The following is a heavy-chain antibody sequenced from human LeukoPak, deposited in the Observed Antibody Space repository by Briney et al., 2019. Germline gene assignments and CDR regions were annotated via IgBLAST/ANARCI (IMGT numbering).Heavy chain of an antibody. D-gene: IGHD3-3*01. CDR1: GGSISSGSYY. J-gene: IGHJ6*03. CDR3: AVTNLGVVPSYYYYYIDV. Sequence: SETLSLTCTVSGGSISSGSYYWSWIRQPAGKGLEWIGRIYTSGSTNYNPSLKSRVTISVDTSKNQFSLKLSSVTAADTAVYYCAVTNLGVVPSYYYYYIDVWGKGTTVTVSS. V-gene: IGHV4-61*02. CDR2: IYTSGST.